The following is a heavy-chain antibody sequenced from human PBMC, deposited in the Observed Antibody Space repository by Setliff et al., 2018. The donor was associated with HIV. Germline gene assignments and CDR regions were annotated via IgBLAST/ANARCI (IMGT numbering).Heavy chain of an antibody. D-gene: IGHD2-15*01. Sequence: SETLSLTCSVSGGSITSHYWTWIRQPPGKGLEWIGVISYSGSPHYNPSLKSRVTIGMDTSKNQVSLTLSSVTAVDTAVYYCARFCSGGSCPDYWGQGTLVTGSS. V-gene: IGHV4-59*11. CDR1: GGSITSHY. J-gene: IGHJ4*02. CDR3: ARFCSGGSCPDY. CDR2: ISYSGSP.